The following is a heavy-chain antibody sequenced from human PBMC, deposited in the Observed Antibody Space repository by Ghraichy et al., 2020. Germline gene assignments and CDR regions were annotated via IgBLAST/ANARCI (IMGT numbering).Heavy chain of an antibody. V-gene: IGHV4-31*03. CDR3: ARAYCGGDCYSPYYYYGMDV. Sequence: SETLSLTCTVSGGSISSGGYYWSWIRQHPGKGLEWIGYIYYSGSTYYNPSLKSRVTISVDTSKNQFSLKLSSVTAADTAVYYCARAYCGGDCYSPYYYYGMDVWGQGTTVTVSS. CDR2: IYYSGST. J-gene: IGHJ6*01. D-gene: IGHD2-21*02. CDR1: GGSISSGGYY.